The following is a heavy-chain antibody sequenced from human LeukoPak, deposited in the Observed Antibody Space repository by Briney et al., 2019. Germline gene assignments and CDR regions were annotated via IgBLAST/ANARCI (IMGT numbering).Heavy chain of an antibody. CDR3: ARDRPGDCSGGSCYPNFDY. J-gene: IGHJ4*02. V-gene: IGHV3-48*04. CDR1: GFTFSSYS. D-gene: IGHD2-15*01. Sequence: GGSLRLSCAASGFTFSSYSMNWVRQAPGKGLEWVSYISSSSSTIYYADSVKGRFTISRDNAKNSLYLQMNSLRAEDTAVYYCARDRPGDCSGGSCYPNFDYWGQGTLVTVSS. CDR2: ISSSSSTI.